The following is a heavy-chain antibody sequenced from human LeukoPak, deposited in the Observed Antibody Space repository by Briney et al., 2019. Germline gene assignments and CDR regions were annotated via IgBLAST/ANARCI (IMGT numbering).Heavy chain of an antibody. V-gene: IGHV3-30*02. J-gene: IGHJ4*02. CDR2: IRYDGSNK. CDR3: AKDRLGRSGGYYWDY. Sequence: PGRPLRLSCAASGFTFSSYGMHWVRQAPGKGLEWVAFIRYDGSNKYYADSVKGRFTISRDNSKNTLYLQMNSLRAEDTAVYYCAKDRLGRSGGYYWDYWGQGTLVTVSS. CDR1: GFTFSSYG. D-gene: IGHD3-22*01.